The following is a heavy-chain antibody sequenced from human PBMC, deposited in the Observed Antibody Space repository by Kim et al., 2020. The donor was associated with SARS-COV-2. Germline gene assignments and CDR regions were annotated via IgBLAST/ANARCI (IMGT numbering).Heavy chain of an antibody. CDR3: ARPALWFGELSGMDV. D-gene: IGHD3-10*01. J-gene: IGHJ6*02. V-gene: IGHV3-33*01. Sequence: GGSLRLSCAASGFTFSSYGMHWVRQAPGKGLEWVAVIWYDGSNKYYADSVKGRFTISRDNSKNTLYLQMNSLRAEDTAVYYCARPALWFGELSGMDVWGQGTTVTVSS. CDR1: GFTFSSYG. CDR2: IWYDGSNK.